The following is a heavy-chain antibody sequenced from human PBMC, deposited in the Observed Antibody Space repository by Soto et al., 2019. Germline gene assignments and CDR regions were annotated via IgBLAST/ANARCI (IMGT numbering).Heavy chain of an antibody. CDR2: MHPGGAT. J-gene: IGHJ6*01. CDR3: ARHGHNMCGFDV. V-gene: IGHV4-4*02. D-gene: IGHD3-10*02. CDR1: GGSINSVNW. Sequence: QVQPQESGPGLVKPSDTLSLTCAVSGGSINSVNWWSWVRQSPGKGLEWIGEMHPGGATDYNPSLKGRVTVSMDKSRNQFFVKISSVNAAATDVYFCARHGHNMCGFDVWGRGTTVTVSS.